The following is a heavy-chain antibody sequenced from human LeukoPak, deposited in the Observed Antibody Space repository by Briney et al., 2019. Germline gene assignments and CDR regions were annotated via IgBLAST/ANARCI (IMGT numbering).Heavy chain of an antibody. Sequence: GGSLRLSCAASGFTFSSYAMSWVRQAPGKGLEWVSSISGTGGTTYYADSVKGRFTISRDNSKNTLCLQMNSLRAEDTAIYYCASYSRSLEQWGQRTLVTVSS. J-gene: IGHJ4*02. CDR2: ISGTGGTT. CDR1: GFTFSSYA. V-gene: IGHV3-23*01. D-gene: IGHD2-21*01. CDR3: ASYSRSLEQ.